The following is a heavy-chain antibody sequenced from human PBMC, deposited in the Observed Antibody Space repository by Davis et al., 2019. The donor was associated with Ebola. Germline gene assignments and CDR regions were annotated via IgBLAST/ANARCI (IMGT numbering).Heavy chain of an antibody. CDR1: GFPLVHYY. CDR3: ASSPYDILI. D-gene: IGHD3-9*01. J-gene: IGHJ4*02. V-gene: IGHV3-11*06. CDR2: ISGTGSYT. Sequence: GGSRRLSVSSSGFPLVHYYVHWIRQAPGKGLEWVSYISGTGSYTNYADSVKGRFTISRDNAKNSLYLQMNSLRAEDPAVYYCASSPYDILICGQGTLTTVSS.